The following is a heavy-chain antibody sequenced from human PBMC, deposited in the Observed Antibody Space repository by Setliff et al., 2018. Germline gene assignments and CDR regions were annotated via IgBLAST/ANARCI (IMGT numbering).Heavy chain of an antibody. D-gene: IGHD3-22*01. CDR2: IHHSGST. J-gene: IGHJ3*02. CDR3: ARGKIRITMTVVHTGGAFVI. CDR1: GGSFSGYY. Sequence: SETLSLTCAVYGGSFSGYYWSWIRQPPGKGLGWIGEIHHSGSTNYNPSLKSRVTISVDTSKNQFSLKLSPVISADTAVYYWARGKIRITMTVVHTGGAFVIWGQGTRVAVSS. V-gene: IGHV4-34*01.